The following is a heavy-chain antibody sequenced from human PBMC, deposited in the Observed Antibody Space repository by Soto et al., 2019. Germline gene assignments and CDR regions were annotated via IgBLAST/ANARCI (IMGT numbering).Heavy chain of an antibody. CDR3: ATGVYCTNGVCYGPANYYYYYGMDV. J-gene: IGHJ6*02. V-gene: IGHV1-8*01. CDR2: MNPNSGNT. Sequence: GASVKVSCKASGYTFTSYDINWVRQATGQGLEWMGWMNPNSGNTGYAQKFQGRVTMTRNTSISTAYMELSSLRSEDTAVYYCATGVYCTNGVCYGPANYYYYYGMDVWGQGTTVTVSS. CDR1: GYTFTSYD. D-gene: IGHD2-8*01.